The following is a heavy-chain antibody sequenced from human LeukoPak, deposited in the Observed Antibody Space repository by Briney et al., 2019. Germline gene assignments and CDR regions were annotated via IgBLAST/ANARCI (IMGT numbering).Heavy chain of an antibody. Sequence: GGSLRLSCAASGFSFYTYSMDWVRQAPGKGLEWVSYISSSTTTMLYADSVEGRFTISRDNAKNSLYLQMDSLRAEDTAVYYCARGRHYYDSSVNRGADYWGQGTLVTVSS. CDR2: ISSSTTTM. V-gene: IGHV3-48*01. J-gene: IGHJ4*02. CDR1: GFSFYTYS. CDR3: ARGRHYYDSSVNRGADY. D-gene: IGHD3-22*01.